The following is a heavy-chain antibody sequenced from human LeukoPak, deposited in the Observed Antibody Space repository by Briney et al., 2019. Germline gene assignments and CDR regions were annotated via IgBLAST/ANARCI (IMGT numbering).Heavy chain of an antibody. CDR2: ISSSGSTI. J-gene: IGHJ4*02. CDR1: EFSVGSSY. CDR3: ARDPYYDSSGPLTC. D-gene: IGHD3-22*01. Sequence: GGSLRLSCAASEFSVGSSYVTWVRQAPGKGLEWVSYISSSGSTIYYADSVKGRFTSSRDNAKNSLYLQMNSLRAEDTAVYYCARDPYYDSSGPLTCWGQGTLVTVSS. V-gene: IGHV3-48*04.